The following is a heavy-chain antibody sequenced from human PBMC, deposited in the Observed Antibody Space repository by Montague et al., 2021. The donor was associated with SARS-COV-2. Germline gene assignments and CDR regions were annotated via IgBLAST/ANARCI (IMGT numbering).Heavy chain of an antibody. CDR3: ARGVRQLGVRYYYYIDV. Sequence: SETLSLTCAVYGGSFSGYYWSWIRQPPGKGLEWIGEINHSGSTNYNPSLKSRVTISVDTSKNQFSLKLSSVTAADTAVYYCARGVRQLGVRYYYYIDVWDKGTTVTVSS. D-gene: IGHD6-6*01. V-gene: IGHV4-34*01. CDR2: INHSGST. J-gene: IGHJ6*03. CDR1: GGSFSGYY.